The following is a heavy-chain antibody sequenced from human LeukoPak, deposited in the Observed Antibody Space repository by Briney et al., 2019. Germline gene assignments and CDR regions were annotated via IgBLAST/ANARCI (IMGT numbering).Heavy chain of an antibody. J-gene: IGHJ6*02. Sequence: GGSLRLSCAASGFTFNNYATSWVRQAPGKGLEWLSGISGSGGSTYYAGSVKGRFTISRDNSKNTLYLQMNSLRAEDTAVYYCAKDLSSYYYDSGSYYTASMDVWGQGTTVTASS. CDR1: GFTFNNYA. CDR3: AKDLSSYYYDSGSYYTASMDV. D-gene: IGHD3-10*01. CDR2: ISGSGGST. V-gene: IGHV3-23*01.